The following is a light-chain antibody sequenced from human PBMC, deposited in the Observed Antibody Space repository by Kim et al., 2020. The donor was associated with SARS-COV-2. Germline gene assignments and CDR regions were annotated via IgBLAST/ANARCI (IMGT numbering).Light chain of an antibody. CDR2: DAS. J-gene: IGKJ2*01. V-gene: IGKV3-11*01. CDR1: KSIGMY. CDR3: QPRSSWYS. Sequence: SPGERATISERASKSIGMYLAGYQPTPAEAPRLVISDASNRATGIPARFSGSGSGTDFTLTISSLEPEDFAVYYCQPRSSWYSSGQGTKRET.